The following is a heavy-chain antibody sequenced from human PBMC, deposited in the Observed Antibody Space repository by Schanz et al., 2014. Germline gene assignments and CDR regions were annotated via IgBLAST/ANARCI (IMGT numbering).Heavy chain of an antibody. Sequence: EVQLVESGGCLIQPWGSLRLSCAASGYTVSSNYMSWVRQAPGKGLEWVSVIYNGGGGRTYYADSVKGRFTISRDNPKSTLYLKRNSLRADDTAVYYCARAPPLVRGIAGWFGPWGQGSLVTVSS. D-gene: IGHD3-10*01. J-gene: IGHJ5*02. V-gene: IGHV3-53*01. CDR2: IYNGGGGRT. CDR3: ARAPPLVRGIAGWFGP. CDR1: GYTVSSNY.